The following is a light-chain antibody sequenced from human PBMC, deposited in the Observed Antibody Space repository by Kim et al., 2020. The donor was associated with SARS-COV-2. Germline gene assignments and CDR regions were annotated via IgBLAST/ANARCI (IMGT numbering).Light chain of an antibody. Sequence: LTQPHSVSESPGKTVTISCTRSSGSIASNYVQWYQQRPGSSPTTVIYEDNQRPSGVPDRFSGSIDSSSNSASLTISGLKTEDEADCYCQSYDSSNRVFGGGTQLTVL. V-gene: IGLV6-57*01. CDR1: SGSIASNY. CDR2: EDN. CDR3: QSYDSSNRV. J-gene: IGLJ3*02.